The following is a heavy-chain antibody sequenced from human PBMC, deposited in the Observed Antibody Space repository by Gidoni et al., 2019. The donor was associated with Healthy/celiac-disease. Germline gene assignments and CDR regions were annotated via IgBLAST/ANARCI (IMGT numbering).Heavy chain of an antibody. J-gene: IGHJ2*01. CDR3: ASSIRVYWYFDL. V-gene: IGHV4-39*07. CDR1: AGSISSSSYY. Sequence: QLQLQESGPGLVKPSETLSLTCTVSAGSISSSSYYWGWIRQPPGKGLEWIGSIYYSGSTYYNPSLKSRVTISVDTPKNQFSLKLSSVTAADTAVYYCASSIRVYWYFDLWGRGTLVTVSS. D-gene: IGHD4-17*01. CDR2: IYYSGST.